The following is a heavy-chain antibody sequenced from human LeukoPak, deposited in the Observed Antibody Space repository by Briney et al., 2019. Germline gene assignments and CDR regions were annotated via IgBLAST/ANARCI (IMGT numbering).Heavy chain of an antibody. D-gene: IGHD2-21*02. Sequence: ASVKVSCKASGYTLTGYCMHWVRQAPGQGLEWLGWVNTKSGATNYAQNFQGRVTMTRDTSMSTTYMELKRLRSDDTAVYYCARRRVVVTAPPRYNWFDPWGQGTLVTVSS. CDR2: VNTKSGAT. CDR1: GYTLTGYC. V-gene: IGHV1-2*02. J-gene: IGHJ5*02. CDR3: ARRRVVVTAPPRYNWFDP.